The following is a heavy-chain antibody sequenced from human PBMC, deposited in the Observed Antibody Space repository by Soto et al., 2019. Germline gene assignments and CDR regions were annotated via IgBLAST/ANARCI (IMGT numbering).Heavy chain of an antibody. CDR3: ARGRGSGRDYDY. Sequence: ASVKVSCKASGYTFTSYAMHWVRQAPGQRLEWMGWINAGNGNTKYSQKFQGRVTITRDTSAGTAYMELSSLRSEDTAVYYCARGRGSGRDYDYWGHGTLVTVSS. D-gene: IGHD6-19*01. J-gene: IGHJ4*01. V-gene: IGHV1-3*01. CDR2: INAGNGNT. CDR1: GYTFTSYA.